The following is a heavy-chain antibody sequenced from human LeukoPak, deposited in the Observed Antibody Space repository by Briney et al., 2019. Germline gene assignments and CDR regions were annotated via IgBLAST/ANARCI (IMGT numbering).Heavy chain of an antibody. V-gene: IGHV4-59*01. CDR1: GGSIRSYY. Sequence: PSETLSLSCTVSGGSIRSYYWSWIRQPPGKGLEWIGNIYYSGNTNYNPSLRSRVTISVDTSKNQFSLKLSSVTAADTAVYYCARDQIVVAGNWFDPWGQGTLVTVSS. D-gene: IGHD6-13*01. CDR3: ARDQIVVAGNWFDP. CDR2: IYYSGNT. J-gene: IGHJ5*02.